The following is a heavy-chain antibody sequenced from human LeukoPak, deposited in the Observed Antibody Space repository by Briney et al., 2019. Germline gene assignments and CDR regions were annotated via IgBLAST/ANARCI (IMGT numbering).Heavy chain of an antibody. J-gene: IGHJ4*02. CDR2: ISSNGGST. CDR1: GFTFSSYA. V-gene: IGHV3-64D*06. D-gene: IGHD2-2*01. CDR3: VGCSSTSCYDY. Sequence: GGSLRLSCSASGFTFSSYAMHWARQAPGKGLEYVSAISSNGGSTYYADSVKGRFTISRDNSKNTLYLQMSSLRAEDTAVYYCVGCSSTSCYDYWGQGTLVTVSS.